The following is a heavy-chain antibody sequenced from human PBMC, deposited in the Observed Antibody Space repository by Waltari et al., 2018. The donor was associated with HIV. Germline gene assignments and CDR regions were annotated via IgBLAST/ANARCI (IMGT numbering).Heavy chain of an antibody. CDR1: GGSFKGYF. CDR2: DNYRGDT. V-gene: IGHV4-34*01. D-gene: IGHD6-19*01. J-gene: IGHJ6*02. CDR3: ARAYNSGPTPHNYYYYGIDV. Sequence: VRLDQWGSGLLNPSQTLSLTCAVYGGSFKGYFWNWVRRTPGRGLEWMGEDNYRGDTNYNPSLKIRASLSSDTSKNQFSLRLTSLTAADSATYYCARAYNSGPTPHNYYYYGIDVWGRGTTVIVSS.